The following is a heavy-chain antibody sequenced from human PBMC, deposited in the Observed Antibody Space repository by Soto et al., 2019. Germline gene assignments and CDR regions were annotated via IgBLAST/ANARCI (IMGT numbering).Heavy chain of an antibody. Sequence: SVKVSCKASGGTFSSYAISWVRQAPGQGLEWMGGIIPIFGTANYAQKFQGRVTITADESTSTAYMELSSLRSEDTAVYYCARSVSPSRIAARRTERSRTVYHYYGMDVWGQGTTVTVPS. D-gene: IGHD6-6*01. CDR3: ARSVSPSRIAARRTERSRTVYHYYGMDV. CDR2: IIPIFGTA. J-gene: IGHJ6*02. CDR1: GGTFSSYA. V-gene: IGHV1-69*13.